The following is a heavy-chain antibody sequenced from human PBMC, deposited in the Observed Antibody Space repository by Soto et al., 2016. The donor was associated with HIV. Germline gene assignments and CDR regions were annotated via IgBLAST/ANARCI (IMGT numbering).Heavy chain of an antibody. J-gene: IGHJ4*02. CDR1: GFPFSTYS. Sequence: EVQLVESGGGLVKPGGSLRLSCAASGFPFSTYSMNWVRQAPGKGLEWVSSVSSSGYHIYYADSVQGRFTISRDNARNSLYLQMNSLRAEDTALYYCARLSMMIQSEYRSGCFVGWGQGTLVTV. V-gene: IGHV3-21*06. D-gene: IGHD6-19*01. CDR2: VSSSGYHI. CDR3: ARLSMMIQSEYRSGCFVG.